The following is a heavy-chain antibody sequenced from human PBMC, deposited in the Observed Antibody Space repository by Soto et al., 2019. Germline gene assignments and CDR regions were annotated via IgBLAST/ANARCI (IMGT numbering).Heavy chain of an antibody. Sequence: QVQLVQSGAEVKKPGASVKVSCKASGYTFTSYDISWVRQAPGQGLEWMGGIIPIFGTANYAQKFQGRVTITADESTSTAYMELSSLRSEDTAVYYCARDLGYYYDSSGYYDYWGQGTLVTVSS. CDR2: IIPIFGTA. CDR1: GYTFTSYD. J-gene: IGHJ4*02. D-gene: IGHD3-22*01. V-gene: IGHV1-69*01. CDR3: ARDLGYYYDSSGYYDY.